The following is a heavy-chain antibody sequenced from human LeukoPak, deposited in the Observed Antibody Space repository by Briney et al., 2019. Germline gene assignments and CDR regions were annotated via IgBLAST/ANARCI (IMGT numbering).Heavy chain of an antibody. CDR3: ARWVEEQWLVPHYYYYYYMDV. CDR1: GYTFTSYY. V-gene: IGHV1-2*02. D-gene: IGHD6-19*01. CDR2: INPNSGGT. Sequence: GASVKVSCKASGYTFTSYYMHWVRQAPGQGLEWMGWINPNSGGTNYAQKFQGRVTMTRDTSISTAYMELSRLRSDDTAVYYCARWVEEQWLVPHYYYYYYMDVWGKGTTVTVSS. J-gene: IGHJ6*03.